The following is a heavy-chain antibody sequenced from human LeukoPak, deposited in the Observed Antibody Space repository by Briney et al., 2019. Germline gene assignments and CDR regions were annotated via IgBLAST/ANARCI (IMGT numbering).Heavy chain of an antibody. V-gene: IGHV4-39*07. CDR3: ASNWSDFDY. J-gene: IGHJ4*02. D-gene: IGHD1-1*01. Sequence: SETLSLTCTVAGDSISNSIYYWGWIRQPPGKGLEWIGSIYYSGTTNYNPSLESRVSISVNVSNNQVSLKLSSVTAADTAVYYCASNWSDFDYWGQGILVTVSS. CDR2: IYYSGTT. CDR1: GDSISNSIYY.